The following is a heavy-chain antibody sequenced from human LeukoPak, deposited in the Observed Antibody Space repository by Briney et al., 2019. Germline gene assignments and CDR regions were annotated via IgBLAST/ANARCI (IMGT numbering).Heavy chain of an antibody. D-gene: IGHD6-13*01. Sequence: GGSLRLSCAASGFTFSSYSMNWVRQAPGKGLEWVSYISSSSSTIYYADSVKGRFTISRDNAKNSLYLQMNSLRAEDTAVYYCARGFGSSWNYYYYYYMDVWGKGTTVTVSS. J-gene: IGHJ6*03. CDR1: GFTFSSYS. CDR2: ISSSSSTI. CDR3: ARGFGSSWNYYYYYYMDV. V-gene: IGHV3-48*01.